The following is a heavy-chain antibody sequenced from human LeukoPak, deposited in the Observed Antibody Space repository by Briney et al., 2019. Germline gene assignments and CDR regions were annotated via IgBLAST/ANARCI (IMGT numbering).Heavy chain of an antibody. Sequence: ASVKVSCKASGYTFTGYYMHWVRQAPGLGLEWMGWINPNSGGTNYAQKFQGRVTMTRDTSISTAYMELSRLRSDDTAVYYCARDNTPYDTGAFDIWGQGTMVTVSS. V-gene: IGHV1-2*02. D-gene: IGHD3-22*01. CDR2: INPNSGGT. J-gene: IGHJ3*02. CDR3: ARDNTPYDTGAFDI. CDR1: GYTFTGYY.